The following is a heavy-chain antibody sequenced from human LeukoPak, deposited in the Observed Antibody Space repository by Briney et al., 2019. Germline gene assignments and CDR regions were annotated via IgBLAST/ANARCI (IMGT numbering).Heavy chain of an antibody. CDR1: GFTFSSYG. J-gene: IGHJ6*03. Sequence: GGALRLSCAASGFTFSSYGIHWVRQAPGKGLEWVAFIRYDGSNKYSADSVKGRFTISRDNSKNTVYLQMNSLRVEDTAVYYCAKDLVVRAIENYYMDAWGKGTTVTISS. V-gene: IGHV3-30*02. CDR3: AKDLVVRAIENYYMDA. D-gene: IGHD3-10*01. CDR2: IRYDGSNK.